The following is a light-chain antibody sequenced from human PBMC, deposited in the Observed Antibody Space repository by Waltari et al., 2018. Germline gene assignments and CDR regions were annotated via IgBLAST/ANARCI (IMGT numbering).Light chain of an antibody. J-gene: IGKJ4*01. V-gene: IGKV3-20*01. CDR2: GTF. Sequence: EIVLTQSPGTLALSPGEGATLSCRTSQTIRTTYLAWYQQKPGQAPTLLIYGTFSRATGTPARFTGSGSGTDFSLTISSLEPEDFATYYCQQYDISPLTFGGGTKVEIK. CDR3: QQYDISPLT. CDR1: QTIRTTY.